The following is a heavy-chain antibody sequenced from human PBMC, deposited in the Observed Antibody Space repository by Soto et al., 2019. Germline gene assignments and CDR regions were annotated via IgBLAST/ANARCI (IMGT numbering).Heavy chain of an antibody. CDR1: ALTFSHAR. D-gene: IGHD3-22*01. V-gene: IGHV3-15*01. Sequence: YLRHPYTASALTFSHARMTWVRQAPGKGLEWVGRIKSKTDGGTTDYAAPVKGRFTISRDDSKNTMYLQMNSLKTEDTAVYYCSIPWGTIIIPWCQGT. CDR3: SIPWGTIIIP. CDR2: IKSKTDGGTT. J-gene: IGHJ5*02.